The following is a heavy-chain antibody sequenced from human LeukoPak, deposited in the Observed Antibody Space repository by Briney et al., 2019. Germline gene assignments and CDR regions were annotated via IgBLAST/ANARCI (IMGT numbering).Heavy chain of an antibody. V-gene: IGHV4-59*01. D-gene: IGHD6-19*01. CDR2: IYYSGST. CDR1: GVSISSYY. CDR3: ARGRGIAVV. Sequence: PSETLSLTCTVSGVSISSYYWSWIRQPPGKGLEWIGYIYYSGSTNYNPSLKSRVTISVDTSKNQFSLKLSSVTAADTAVYYCARGRGIAVVWGQGTLVTVSS. J-gene: IGHJ4*02.